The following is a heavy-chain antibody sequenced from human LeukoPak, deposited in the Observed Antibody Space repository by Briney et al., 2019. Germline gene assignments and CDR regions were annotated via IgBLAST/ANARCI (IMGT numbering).Heavy chain of an antibody. D-gene: IGHD6-6*01. J-gene: IGHJ6*02. CDR1: GFTVSSNY. CDR3: ARDSSSSGGYYYGMDV. Sequence: PGGSLRLSCAASGFTVSSNYMSWVRQAPGKGLEWASVIYSGGSTYYADSVKGRFTISRDNSKNTLYLQMNSLRAEDTAVYYCARDSSSSGGYYYGMDVWGQGTTVTVSS. CDR2: IYSGGST. V-gene: IGHV3-66*02.